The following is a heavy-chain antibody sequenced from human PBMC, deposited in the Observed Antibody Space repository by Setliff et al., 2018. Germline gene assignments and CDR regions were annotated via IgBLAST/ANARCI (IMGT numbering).Heavy chain of an antibody. CDR3: VRGLSDRVNWFAFDY. CDR2: ISSSSSYI. CDR1: GFTFSSYS. V-gene: IGHV3-21*01. J-gene: IGHJ4*02. D-gene: IGHD1-1*01. Sequence: PGGSLRLSCAASGFTFSSYSMNWVRQAPGKGLEWVSSISSSSSYIYYADSVKGRFTISRDNAKNSLYLQMSSLRPEDTAIYFCVRGLSDRVNWFAFDYWGQGTLVTVSS.